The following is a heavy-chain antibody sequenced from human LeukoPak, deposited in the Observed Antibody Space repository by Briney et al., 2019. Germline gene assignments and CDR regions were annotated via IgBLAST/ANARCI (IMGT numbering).Heavy chain of an antibody. CDR2: IYYSGST. D-gene: IGHD4-17*01. CDR1: GGSISSSSYY. J-gene: IGHJ4*02. CDR3: ARDDPTVTPYYFDY. V-gene: IGHV4-39*07. Sequence: SETLSLTCTVSGGSISSSSYYWGWLRPPPGKGLDWLGCIYYSGSTYYTPSLKSRVTISVDTSKNQFSLKLSSVTAADTAVYYCARDDPTVTPYYFDYWGQGTLVTVSS.